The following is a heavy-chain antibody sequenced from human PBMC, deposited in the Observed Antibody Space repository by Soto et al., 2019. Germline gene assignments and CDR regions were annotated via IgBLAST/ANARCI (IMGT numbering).Heavy chain of an antibody. CDR3: ARGDRGAFDL. V-gene: IGHV3-74*01. J-gene: IGHJ3*01. CDR1: GFTFSYYW. Sequence: EVQLVESGGGVVRPGGSLRLSCAASGFTFSYYWIHWVLQAPGKGLVWVSRIHSDGSSTTYADFVKGRFIISRDNARNTVDLQMNSVRVEDTAVYYCARGDRGAFDLWGQWTVVTVSS. CDR2: IHSDGSST. D-gene: IGHD1-26*01.